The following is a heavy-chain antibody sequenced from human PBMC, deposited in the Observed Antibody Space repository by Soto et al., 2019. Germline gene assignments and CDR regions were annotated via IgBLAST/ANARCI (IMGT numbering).Heavy chain of an antibody. CDR1: GFTFSSYA. J-gene: IGHJ6*02. V-gene: IGHV3-30-3*01. Sequence: QVQLVESGGGVVQPGRSLRLSCAASGFTFSSYAMHWVRQAPGKGLEWVAAISYDGSNKYYADSVKGRFTISRDNSKNTLYLQMNSLRAEDTAVYYCAREGDRGEWLRTPPHYYYGMDVWGQGTTVTVSS. CDR3: AREGDRGEWLRTPPHYYYGMDV. D-gene: IGHD5-12*01. CDR2: ISYDGSNK.